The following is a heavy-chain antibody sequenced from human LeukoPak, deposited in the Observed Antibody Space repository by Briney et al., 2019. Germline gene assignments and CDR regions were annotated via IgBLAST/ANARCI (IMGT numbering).Heavy chain of an antibody. CDR1: GYTFSDYY. D-gene: IGHD6-19*01. CDR2: INPNSGGT. J-gene: IGHJ3*02. Sequence: ALVKVSCKASGYTFSDYYIHWVRQAPGQGLEWMGWINPNSGGTDYAEKFQGRVTMTRDTSISTAYLELSSLRSDDTAVYHCARDLYNSGWTGAFDIWGQGTMVTVSS. V-gene: IGHV1-2*02. CDR3: ARDLYNSGWTGAFDI.